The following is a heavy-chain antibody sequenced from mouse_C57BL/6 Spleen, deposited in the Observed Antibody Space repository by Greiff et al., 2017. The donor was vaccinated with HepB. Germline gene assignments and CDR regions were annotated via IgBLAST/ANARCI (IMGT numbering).Heavy chain of an antibody. CDR2: IWWDDDK. CDR3: ARIDHSSGSPFAD. CDR1: GFSLSTFGMG. D-gene: IGHD3-2*02. Sequence: QVTLKVSGPGILQPSQTLSLTCSFSGFSLSTFGMGVGWIRQPSGKGLEWLAHIWWDDDKYYNPALKSRLTISKDTSKNQVFLTIANVDTADTATYYCARIDHSSGSPFADWGQGTLVTVSS. V-gene: IGHV8-8*01. J-gene: IGHJ3*01.